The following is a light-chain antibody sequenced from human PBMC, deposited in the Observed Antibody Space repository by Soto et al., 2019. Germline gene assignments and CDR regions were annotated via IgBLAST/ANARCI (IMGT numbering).Light chain of an antibody. V-gene: IGKV3-20*01. J-gene: IGKJ2*01. CDR1: QSVSSSY. CDR3: QQYGSSLYT. Sequence: EIVLTQSPGTLSLSPGERATLSCRASQSVSSSYFAWYQQQPGQAPRLLIYGASSRATGLPDRFSGSGSGTDFTLTISRLEPEDFAVYYCQQYGSSLYTFGQGTKLEIK. CDR2: GAS.